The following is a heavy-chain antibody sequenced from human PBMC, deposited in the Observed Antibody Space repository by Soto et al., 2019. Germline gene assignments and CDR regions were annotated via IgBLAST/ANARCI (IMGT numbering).Heavy chain of an antibody. CDR2: IWYDGSTK. V-gene: IGHV3-33*01. J-gene: IGHJ6*04. Sequence: GGSLRLSCAASGFTFNSHGMHWVRQAPGKGLEGVAVIWYDGSTKYYADSVKGRFTISRDNSKNTLYLQMNSLRDEDISVYYCAIDINTVLKTLGFFYGMDVWGKGTTVTVSS. D-gene: IGHD1-20*01. CDR3: AIDINTVLKTLGFFYGMDV. CDR1: GFTFNSHG.